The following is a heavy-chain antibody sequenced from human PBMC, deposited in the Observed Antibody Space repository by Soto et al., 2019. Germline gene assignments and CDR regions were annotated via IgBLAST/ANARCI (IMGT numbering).Heavy chain of an antibody. V-gene: IGHV3-21*01. J-gene: IGHJ3*02. D-gene: IGHD2-2*02. CDR3: VRGGRGYTKDDVFDI. CDR2: ISYDSSII. CDR1: GFTFRSYS. Sequence: EVQLVESGGGLVKPGGSLRLSCADSGFTFRSYSMNWVRQAPGKGLEWVSSISYDSSIIYYADSVKGRFTTSRDNVNKVLYLQMNRLRPDDTAVYCFVRGGRGYTKDDVFDIWGQGTMVAVSS.